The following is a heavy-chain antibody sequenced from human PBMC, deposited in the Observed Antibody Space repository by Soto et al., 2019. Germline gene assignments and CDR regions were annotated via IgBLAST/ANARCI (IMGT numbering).Heavy chain of an antibody. CDR1: GFTFSNAW. D-gene: IGHD2-2*02. J-gene: IGHJ4*02. CDR3: SRYSPPSGFWY. V-gene: IGHV3-15*07. Sequence: PGGSLRLSCAASGFTFSNAWMNWVRQAPGKGPEWVGRIKSKGDGGATEYAAPVKGRFTISRDDSKNTLHLQLNSLKTEDTAVYYCSRYSPPSGFWYWGQGSLVTVSS. CDR2: IKSKGDGGAT.